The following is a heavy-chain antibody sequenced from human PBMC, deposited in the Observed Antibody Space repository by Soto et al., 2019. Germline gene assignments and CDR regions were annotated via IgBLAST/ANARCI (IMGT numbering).Heavy chain of an antibody. CDR3: ARACIAAAGTKPYYYYNYGMDV. Sequence: GASVKVSCKASGYTFTGYYMHWVRQAPGQGLEWMGWINPNSGGTNYAQKFQGWVTMTRDTSISTAYMELSRLRSDDTAVYYCARACIAAAGTKPYYYYNYGMDVWGQGTTVTVSS. D-gene: IGHD6-13*01. V-gene: IGHV1-2*04. CDR1: GYTFTGYY. CDR2: INPNSGGT. J-gene: IGHJ6*02.